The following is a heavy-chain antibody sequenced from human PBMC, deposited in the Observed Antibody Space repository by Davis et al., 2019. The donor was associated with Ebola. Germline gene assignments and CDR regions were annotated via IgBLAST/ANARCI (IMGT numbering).Heavy chain of an antibody. CDR2: ITTDGSSK. J-gene: IGHJ4*02. D-gene: IGHD6-13*01. V-gene: IGHV3-74*01. CDR3: AREGGTTIADY. CDR1: GFTFNNFW. Sequence: PGGSLRLSCAASGFTFNNFWMHWFRQAPGRGLMWVSRITTDGSSKIYADSVKGRFTISRDNAKNTLYLQMNSLRAEDTGIYYCAREGGTTIADYWGQGTLVTVSS.